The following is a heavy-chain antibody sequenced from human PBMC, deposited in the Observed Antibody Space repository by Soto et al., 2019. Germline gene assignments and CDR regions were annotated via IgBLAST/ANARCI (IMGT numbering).Heavy chain of an antibody. CDR1: GFTVSSNY. Sequence: EVQLVESGGGLVQPGGSLRLSCAASGFTVSSNYMSWVRQAPGKGLEWVSVIYSGGSTYYADSVKGRFTISRDNSKNTLYLQMNSLRAEDTAVYYCAIGGRDYYYYYYMDVWGKGTTVTVSS. J-gene: IGHJ6*03. CDR3: AIGGRDYYYYYYMDV. CDR2: IYSGGST. V-gene: IGHV3-66*01.